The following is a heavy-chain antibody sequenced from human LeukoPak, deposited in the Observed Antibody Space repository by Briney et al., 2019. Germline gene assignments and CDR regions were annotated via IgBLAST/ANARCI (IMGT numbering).Heavy chain of an antibody. CDR2: INPSGGST. V-gene: IGHV1-46*01. D-gene: IGHD2-15*01. J-gene: IGHJ4*02. CDR1: GYTFTSYY. Sequence: GASVKVSCKASGYTFTSYYMHWVRQAPGQGLEWMGIINPSGGSTSCAQKFQGRVTMTRDTSTSTVYMELSSLRSEDTAVYYCARGGAPGVVVAAEDYWGQGTLVTVSS. CDR3: ARGGAPGVVVAAEDY.